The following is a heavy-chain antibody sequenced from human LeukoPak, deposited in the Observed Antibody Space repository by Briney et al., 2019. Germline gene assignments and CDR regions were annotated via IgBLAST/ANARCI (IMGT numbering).Heavy chain of an antibody. CDR1: GYTFTGYY. Sequence: GASVKVSCKASGYTFTGYYMHWVRQAPGQGLEWMGWINPNSGGTNYAQKFQGRVTMTRDTSISTAYMEPSRLRSDDTAVYYCARDHGSGSYYADYWGQGTLVTVSS. J-gene: IGHJ4*02. CDR3: ARDHGSGSYYADY. D-gene: IGHD3-10*01. V-gene: IGHV1-2*02. CDR2: INPNSGGT.